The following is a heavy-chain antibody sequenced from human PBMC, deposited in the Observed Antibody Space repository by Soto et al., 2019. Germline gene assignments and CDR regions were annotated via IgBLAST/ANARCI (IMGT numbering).Heavy chain of an antibody. CDR1: GFTFSSYW. CDR3: ARPTSLGGNPCDY. D-gene: IGHD2-15*01. V-gene: IGHV3-74*01. CDR2: INSDGSST. Sequence: EVQLVESGGGLVQPGGSLRLSCAASGFTFSSYWMHWVRQAPGKGLVWVSRINSDGSSTIYADSVKGRFTISRDNAKNTLYLQMNSLRSEDTAVYYCARPTSLGGNPCDYWGQGTLVTVSS. J-gene: IGHJ4*02.